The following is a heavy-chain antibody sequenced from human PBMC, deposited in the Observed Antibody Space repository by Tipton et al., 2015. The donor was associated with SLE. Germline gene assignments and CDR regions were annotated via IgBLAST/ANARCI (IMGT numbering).Heavy chain of an antibody. D-gene: IGHD2-8*01. Sequence: TLSLTCTVSGVSVTNYYWSWIRQPPGKRLEWIGFIQGRKNTNYKPSLESRVTISVDTSKNQFSLQLTSVTAADTAIYYCARESFTNDFYYYMDVWGKGTTVTVSS. CDR2: IQGRKNT. CDR3: ARESFTNDFYYYMDV. J-gene: IGHJ6*03. V-gene: IGHV4-59*02. CDR1: GVSVTNYY.